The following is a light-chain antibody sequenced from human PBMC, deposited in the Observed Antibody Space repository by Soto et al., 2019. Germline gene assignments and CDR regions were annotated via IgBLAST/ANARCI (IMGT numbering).Light chain of an antibody. CDR3: CSYATVTGSTL. V-gene: IGLV2-23*01. J-gene: IGLJ2*01. Sequence: QSALTQPASVSGSPGQSIAISCTGISSDIGSYNFVSWYQHRPGNAPRLIIYEGSKRPSGVSSRFSGSKSGNTASLTISGLQAGDEADYYCCSYATVTGSTLFGGGTKVTVL. CDR1: SSDIGSYNF. CDR2: EGS.